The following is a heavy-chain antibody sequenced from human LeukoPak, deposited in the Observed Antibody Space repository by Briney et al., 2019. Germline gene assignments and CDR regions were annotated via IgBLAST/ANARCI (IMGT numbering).Heavy chain of an antibody. D-gene: IGHD3-22*01. CDR3: ARLKDSSGYYPNYFDY. CDR2: IYHSGNT. CDR1: GYSISSGYY. V-gene: IGHV4-38-2*01. J-gene: IGHJ4*02. Sequence: PSETLSLTCAVSGYSISSGYYWGWLRPPPGKGLEWIGSIYHSGNTYYSPSLKSRVTISLGTSKNQFSLKLSSVTATDTAVYYCARLKDSSGYYPNYFDYWGQGTLVTVSS.